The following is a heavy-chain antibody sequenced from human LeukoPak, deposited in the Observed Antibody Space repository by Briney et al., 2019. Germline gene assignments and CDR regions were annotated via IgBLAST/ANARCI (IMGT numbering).Heavy chain of an antibody. CDR2: ILTSGTT. CDR1: GGSISSSSYY. D-gene: IGHD3-10*01. J-gene: IGHJ4*02. V-gene: IGHV4-61*05. CDR3: ARLRVSGSYLYYFDY. Sequence: SETLSLTCTVSGGSISSSSYYWGWIRQPPGKGLEWIGYILTSGTTNYNPSLKSRLTISVDTSKNRFTLKLSSVTAADTAVYYCARLRVSGSYLYYFDYWGQGTLVTVSS.